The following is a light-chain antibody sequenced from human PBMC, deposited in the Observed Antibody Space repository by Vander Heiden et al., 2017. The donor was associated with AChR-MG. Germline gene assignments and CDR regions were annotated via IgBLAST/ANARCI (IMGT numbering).Light chain of an antibody. CDR3: QQDVSFPWT. J-gene: IGKJ1*01. CDR2: GAS. Sequence: EIVLTQSPGTLSLSPGERATLSCRASQSVSSSSLAWYQQKPGQAPRLLIYGASMRATGIPDRFSGSGSRTDFTLTISRLEPEDFAVYYCQQDVSFPWTFGQGTKVEIK. V-gene: IGKV3-20*01. CDR1: QSVSSSS.